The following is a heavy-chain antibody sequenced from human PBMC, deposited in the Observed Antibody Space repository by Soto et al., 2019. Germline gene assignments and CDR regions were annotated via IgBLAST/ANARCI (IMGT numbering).Heavy chain of an antibody. CDR3: VRAAGYSGNDYVYYYGMDV. J-gene: IGHJ6*02. CDR2: VWYDGRNK. V-gene: IGHV3-33*01. Sequence: QVQLVESGGGVVQPGRSLRLSCAASGFAFSSYGMHWVRQAPGKGLEWVALVWYDGRNKNYADSVRGRFTISRDNSKNTLCLEMNSLRVEDTAVYYCVRAAGYSGNDYVYYYGMDVWGQGTTVTVSS. D-gene: IGHD5-12*01. CDR1: GFAFSSYG.